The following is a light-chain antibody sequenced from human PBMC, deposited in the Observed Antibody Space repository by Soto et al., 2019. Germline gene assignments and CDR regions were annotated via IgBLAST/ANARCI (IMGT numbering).Light chain of an antibody. J-gene: IGKJ2*01. CDR1: QSAAGY. Sequence: ELVLTQSPATLSLSPGESATLSCRASQSAAGYLAWYQQKPGQGPRLLIYDSSTRATGTPARFRGSGSGTDFTLTISSLEPVDFAIYICQLRSNWRMYTFGQGTKLEIK. CDR3: QLRSNWRMYT. CDR2: DSS. V-gene: IGKV3-11*01.